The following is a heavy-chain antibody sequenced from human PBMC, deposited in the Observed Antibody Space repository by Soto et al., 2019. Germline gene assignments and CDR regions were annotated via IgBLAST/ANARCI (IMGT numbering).Heavy chain of an antibody. Sequence: QITLKESGPTLVKPTQTLTLTCTFSGFSLSTSGVGVGWIRQPPGKALEWLALIYWDDDKRYSPSLKSRLTITKYTSKNQVVLTMTNMDPVDTATYYCAHIGYYYDSSGYYYPDCWGQGTLVTVSS. V-gene: IGHV2-5*02. CDR3: AHIGYYYDSSGYYYPDC. J-gene: IGHJ4*02. CDR2: IYWDDDK. CDR1: GFSLSTSGVG. D-gene: IGHD3-22*01.